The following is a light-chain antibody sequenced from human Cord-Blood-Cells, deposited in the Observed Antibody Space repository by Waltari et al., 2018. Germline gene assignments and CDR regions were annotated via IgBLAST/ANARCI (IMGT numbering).Light chain of an antibody. Sequence: QSALTQPASVSGSPAQSITISCTGTSSDVGGYNYVSWYQHHPGKAPKLMIYEVSNRPSGVSNRFSGSKSGNTASLTISGLQAEDEADYYCSSYTSSSTLVFGTGTKVTVL. V-gene: IGLV2-14*01. CDR2: EVS. CDR3: SSYTSSSTLV. CDR1: SSDVGGYNY. J-gene: IGLJ1*01.